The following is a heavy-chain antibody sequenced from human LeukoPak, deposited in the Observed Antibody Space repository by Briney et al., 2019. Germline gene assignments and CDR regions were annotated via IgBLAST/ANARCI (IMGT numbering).Heavy chain of an antibody. CDR1: GFTFSSYE. CDR3: AGAMVRGLIIPFDY. V-gene: IGHV3-48*03. J-gene: IGHJ4*02. Sequence: GGSLRLSCAASGFTFSSYEMNWVRQAPGKGLEWVSYISSSGSTIYYADSVKGRFTISRDNAKNSLYLQMDSLRAEDTAVYYCAGAMVRGLIIPFDYWGQGTLVTVSS. D-gene: IGHD3-10*01. CDR2: ISSSGSTI.